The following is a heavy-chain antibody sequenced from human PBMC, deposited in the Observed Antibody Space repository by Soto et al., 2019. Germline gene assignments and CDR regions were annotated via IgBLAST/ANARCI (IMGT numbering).Heavy chain of an antibody. CDR2: MNPNSGNT. CDR1: GYTFTSYD. V-gene: IGHV1-8*01. Sequence: QVQLVQSGAEVKKPGASVKVSCKASGYTFTSYDINWVRQATGQGLEWMGWMNPNSGNTGYAQKFQGRVTMTRNTSISTADMELSSLRSEDTAVYYCAAGLFGMITFGGVQDYWGQGTLVTVSS. J-gene: IGHJ4*02. D-gene: IGHD3-16*01. CDR3: AAGLFGMITFGGVQDY.